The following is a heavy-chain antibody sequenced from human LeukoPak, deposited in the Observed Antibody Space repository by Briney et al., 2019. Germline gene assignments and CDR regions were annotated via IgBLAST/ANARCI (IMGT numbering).Heavy chain of an antibody. D-gene: IGHD3-22*01. CDR2: IVVGSGNT. CDR3: AAPGYYDSSGYSI. CDR1: GFTFTSSA. Sequence: TSVKVSCKASGFTFTSSAMQWVRQARAQRLEWIGWIVVGSGNTNYAQKFQERVTITRDMSTSTAYMELSSLRSEDTAVYYCAAPGYYDSSGYSIWGQGTLVTVSS. J-gene: IGHJ4*02. V-gene: IGHV1-58*02.